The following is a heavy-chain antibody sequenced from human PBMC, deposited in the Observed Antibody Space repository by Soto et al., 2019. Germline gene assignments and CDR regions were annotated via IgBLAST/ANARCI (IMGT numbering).Heavy chain of an antibody. J-gene: IGHJ6*02. CDR3: ARDRGTVEMATIYYYYYGMDV. CDR2: ISSSSSYI. V-gene: IGHV3-21*01. Sequence: EVQLVESGGGLVKPGGSLRLSCAASGFTFSSYSMNWVRQAPGKGLEWVSSISSSSSYIYYADSVKGRFTISRDNAKNSLYLQMNSLRAEDTAVYYCARDRGTVEMATIYYYYYGMDVWGQGTTVTVSS. CDR1: GFTFSSYS. D-gene: IGHD3-10*01.